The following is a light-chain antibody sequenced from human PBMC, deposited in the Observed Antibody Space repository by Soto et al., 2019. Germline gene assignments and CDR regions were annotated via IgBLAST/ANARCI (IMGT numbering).Light chain of an antibody. CDR2: SNN. Sequence: QSVLTQPPSASGTPGQRVFISCSGSSSNIGGTNYAYWYQQLPGAAPKLLMHSNNLRPSGVPERISGSKSGTSASLAISGLRSEYEAVYYCASWDDRLGAVIFGGGTKVTV. V-gene: IGLV1-47*02. CDR3: ASWDDRLGAVI. CDR1: SSNIGGTNY. J-gene: IGLJ2*01.